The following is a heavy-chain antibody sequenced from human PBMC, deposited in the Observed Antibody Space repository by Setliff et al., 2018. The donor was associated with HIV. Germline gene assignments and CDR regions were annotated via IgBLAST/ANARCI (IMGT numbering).Heavy chain of an antibody. V-gene: IGHV3-7*03. CDR1: GFTFSTKY. CDR3: ARRFPSGSYFDY. D-gene: IGHD1-26*01. J-gene: IGHJ4*02. CDR2: INQDGSQK. Sequence: LRLSCAASGFTFSTKYMTWVRQAPGKGLEWVANINQDGSQKYYVDSVKGRFTISRDNAKNSLYLQINSLRAEDTAVYYCARRFPSGSYFDYWGQGTLVTVSS.